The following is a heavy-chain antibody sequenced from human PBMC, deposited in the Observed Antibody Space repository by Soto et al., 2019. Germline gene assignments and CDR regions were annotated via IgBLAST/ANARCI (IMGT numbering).Heavy chain of an antibody. CDR3: AKDRDIAAAGTGWFDP. V-gene: IGHV3-9*01. CDR2: ISWNSGSI. Sequence: DVQLVESGGGLVQPGRSLRLSCAASGFTFDDYAMHWVRQAPGKGLEWVSGISWNSGSIGYADSVKGRFTISRDNAKNSLYLQMNSLRAEDTALYYCAKDRDIAAAGTGWFDPWGQGTLVTVSS. CDR1: GFTFDDYA. J-gene: IGHJ5*02. D-gene: IGHD6-13*01.